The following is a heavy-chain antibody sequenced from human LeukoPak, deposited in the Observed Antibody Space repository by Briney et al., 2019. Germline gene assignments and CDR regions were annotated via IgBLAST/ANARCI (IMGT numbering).Heavy chain of an antibody. CDR1: GYTFTSYD. D-gene: IGHD3-3*01. CDR2: MNPNSGNT. Sequence: ASVKVSCKASGYTFTSYDINWVRQATGQGLEWMGWMNPNSGNTGYAQKFQGRVTITRNTSISTAYMELSSLRSEDTAVYYFARAYDFWSGYSALYYFDYWGQGTLVTVSS. J-gene: IGHJ4*02. CDR3: ARAYDFWSGYSALYYFDY. V-gene: IGHV1-8*03.